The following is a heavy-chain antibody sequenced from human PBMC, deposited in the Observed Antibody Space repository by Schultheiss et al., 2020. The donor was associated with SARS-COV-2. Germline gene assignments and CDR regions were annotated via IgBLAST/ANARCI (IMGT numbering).Heavy chain of an antibody. Sequence: GGSLRLSCAASGFTFSSYWMYWVRQPPGKGLVWLSRINSDGSSTMYADSVMGRFTISRDNAKNSLYLQMNSLRAEDTAVYYCSCGYCTNGICFHYFYYMDVWGKGTTVTVSS. CDR2: INSDGSST. J-gene: IGHJ6*03. V-gene: IGHV3-74*03. CDR1: GFTFSSYW. CDR3: SCGYCTNGICFHYFYYMDV. D-gene: IGHD2-8*01.